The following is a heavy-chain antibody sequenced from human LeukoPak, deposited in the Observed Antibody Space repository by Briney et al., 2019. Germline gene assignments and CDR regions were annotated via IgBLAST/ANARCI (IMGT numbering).Heavy chain of an antibody. Sequence: ASVKVSCKASGYTFTSYGISWVRQAPGQGLEWMGWISAYNGNTNYAQKLQGRVTMTTDTSTSTAYMELRSLRSDDTAVYYCARDGNCSGGSCYFLGYYYGMDVWGRGTTVTVSS. D-gene: IGHD2-15*01. V-gene: IGHV1-18*01. J-gene: IGHJ6*02. CDR1: GYTFTSYG. CDR2: ISAYNGNT. CDR3: ARDGNCSGGSCYFLGYYYGMDV.